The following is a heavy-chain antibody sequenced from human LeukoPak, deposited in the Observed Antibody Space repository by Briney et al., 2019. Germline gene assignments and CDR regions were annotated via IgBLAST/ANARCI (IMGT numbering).Heavy chain of an antibody. CDR1: GYTFTSYG. D-gene: IGHD6-13*01. J-gene: IGHJ6*03. V-gene: IGHV1-18*01. CDR3: ARGDSSSWYGGSHYMDV. Sequence: ASVKVSCKASGYTFTSYGISWVRQAPGQGLEWMGWISAYNGNTNYAQKLQGRVTMTTDTSTSTAYMELRSLRSDDTAVYYCARGDSSSWYGGSHYMDVWGKGTTVTVSS. CDR2: ISAYNGNT.